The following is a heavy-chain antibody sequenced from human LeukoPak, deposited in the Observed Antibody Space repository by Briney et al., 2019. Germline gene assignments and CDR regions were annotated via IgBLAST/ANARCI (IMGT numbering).Heavy chain of an antibody. CDR1: GFTFSDYA. V-gene: IGHV3-23*01. Sequence: GGSLRLSCVGSGFTFSDYAMNWVRQTPGKGLEWISSLGARGDVFYADSVQGRFTISRDNSNNAAHLQMNSLRPEDTAIYYCTKRGPGPVAGSYDFWGQGTLVTVSS. D-gene: IGHD6-19*01. CDR2: LGARGDV. CDR3: TKRGPGPVAGSYDF. J-gene: IGHJ4*02.